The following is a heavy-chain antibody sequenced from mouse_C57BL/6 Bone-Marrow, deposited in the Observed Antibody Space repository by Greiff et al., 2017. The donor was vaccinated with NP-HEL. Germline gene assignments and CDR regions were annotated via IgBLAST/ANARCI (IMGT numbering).Heavy chain of an antibody. CDR1: GFTFSNYW. V-gene: IGHV6-3*01. CDR3: TLTPTDYAMDY. CDR2: IRLKSDNYAT. Sequence: EVQLVESGGGLVQPGGSMKLSCVASGFTFSNYWMNWVRQSPETGLEWVAQIRLKSDNYATHYAESVKGRFTISRDDSKSSVYLQMNNLRAEDTGIYYCTLTPTDYAMDYWGQGTLVTVSA. D-gene: IGHD1-1*01. J-gene: IGHJ3*01.